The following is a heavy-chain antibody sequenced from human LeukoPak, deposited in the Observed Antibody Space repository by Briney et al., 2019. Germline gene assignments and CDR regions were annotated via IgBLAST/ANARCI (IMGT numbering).Heavy chain of an antibody. J-gene: IGHJ4*02. Sequence: SVKVSFKASGFTFTSSAVQWVRQARGQRLEWIGWIVVGSGNTNYAQKFQERVTITRDMSTSTAYMELSSLRSEDTAVYYCAYRGAAAVYYFDYWGQGTLVTVSS. CDR1: GFTFTSSA. CDR2: IVVGSGNT. D-gene: IGHD6-13*01. CDR3: AYRGAAAVYYFDY. V-gene: IGHV1-58*01.